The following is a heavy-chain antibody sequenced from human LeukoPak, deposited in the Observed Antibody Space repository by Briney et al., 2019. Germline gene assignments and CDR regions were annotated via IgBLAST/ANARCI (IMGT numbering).Heavy chain of an antibody. CDR2: INPNSSGT. Sequence: ASVKVSCKASGYTFTGYYMHWVRQAPGQGLEWMGWINPNSSGTNYAQKFQGRVTMTRDTSISTAYMELSRLRSDDTAVYYCARDPIPTYYYYYYMDVWGKGTTVTVSS. V-gene: IGHV1-2*02. CDR1: GYTFTGYY. CDR3: ARDPIPTYYYYYYMDV. J-gene: IGHJ6*03.